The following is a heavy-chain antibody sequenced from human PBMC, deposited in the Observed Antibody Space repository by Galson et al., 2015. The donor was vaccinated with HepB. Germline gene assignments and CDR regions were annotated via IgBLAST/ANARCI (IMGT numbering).Heavy chain of an antibody. CDR2: IYYSGST. CDR3: ARSGFWSGFADY. V-gene: IGHV4-59*01. J-gene: IGHJ4*02. Sequence: ETLSLTCTVSGGSIRSYYWSWIRQPPGKGLEWIGYIYYSGSTNYNPSLKSRVSLSVDTSKNQFSLKLSSVTAADTAAYYCARSGFWSGFADYWGQGTLVTVSS. CDR1: GGSIRSYY. D-gene: IGHD3-3*01.